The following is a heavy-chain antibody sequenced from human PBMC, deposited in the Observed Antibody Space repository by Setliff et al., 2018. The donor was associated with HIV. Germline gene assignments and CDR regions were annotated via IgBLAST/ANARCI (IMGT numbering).Heavy chain of an antibody. Sequence: GGSLRLSCEGSGFNFNNYAMHWVRQPPGKGLEWVSGITWTGGILGYAASAKGRFIISRDNARSSLHLQMNNLATEDTALYFCVKGGTLAGRYFYYMDVWGKGTTVTVSS. CDR2: ITWTGGIL. J-gene: IGHJ6*03. V-gene: IGHV3-9*01. CDR1: GFNFNNYA. D-gene: IGHD6-19*01. CDR3: VKGGTLAGRYFYYMDV.